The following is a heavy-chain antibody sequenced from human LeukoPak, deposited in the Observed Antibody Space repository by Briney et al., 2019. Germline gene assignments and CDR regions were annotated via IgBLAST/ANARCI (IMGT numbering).Heavy chain of an antibody. V-gene: IGHV3-21*01. D-gene: IGHD1-26*01. CDR2: ISSSSSYI. CDR1: GVTFSSFS. Sequence: PGGSLRLSCAASGVTFSSFSMSWVRQAPGKGLEWVSYISSSSSYIYYADSVKGGFTNSRDNAKNSLYLQMNSLRVEDTAGDYSARDRYDSGSIYMDVWGKGTTVTISS. J-gene: IGHJ6*03. CDR3: ARDRYDSGSIYMDV.